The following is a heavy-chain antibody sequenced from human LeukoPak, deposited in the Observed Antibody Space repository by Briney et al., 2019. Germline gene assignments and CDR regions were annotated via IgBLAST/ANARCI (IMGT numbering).Heavy chain of an antibody. D-gene: IGHD6-25*01. CDR2: IYYSGST. Sequence: SETLSLTCTVSGDSISHYYWSWIRQPPGKGLEWIGYIYYSGSTNYNPSLKSRVTISVDTSKNQFSLKVSSVTAADTAVYYCARAWQRQYNWFDPWGQGTLVTVSS. CDR3: ARAWQRQYNWFDP. CDR1: GDSISHYY. J-gene: IGHJ5*02. V-gene: IGHV4-59*01.